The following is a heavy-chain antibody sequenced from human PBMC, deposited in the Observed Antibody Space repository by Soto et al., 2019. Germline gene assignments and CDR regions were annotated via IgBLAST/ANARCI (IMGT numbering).Heavy chain of an antibody. Sequence: GASVKVSCKASGYTFTSYYMHWVRQAPGQGLEWMGIINPSGGSTSYAQKFQGRVTMTRDTSTSTVYMELSSLRSEDTAVYYCARDVGLAVSAHWFDPWGQGTLVTVSS. CDR2: INPSGGST. CDR1: GYTFTSYY. D-gene: IGHD6-19*01. V-gene: IGHV1-46*01. J-gene: IGHJ5*02. CDR3: ARDVGLAVSAHWFDP.